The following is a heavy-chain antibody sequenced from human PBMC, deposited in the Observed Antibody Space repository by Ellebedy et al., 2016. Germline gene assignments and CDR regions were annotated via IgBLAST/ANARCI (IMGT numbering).Heavy chain of an antibody. Sequence: SETLSLTCTVSGDSISSSSYYWGWIRQPPGKGLEWIGSFYYGGNTYYNPSLKSRVTISVATSKNQFSLKLSSVTAADTAVYYCATVLDYEVYYYFGMDVWGQGTTVTVSS. CDR1: GDSISSSSYY. CDR3: ATVLDYEVYYYFGMDV. D-gene: IGHD4/OR15-4a*01. J-gene: IGHJ6*02. V-gene: IGHV4-39*01. CDR2: FYYGGNT.